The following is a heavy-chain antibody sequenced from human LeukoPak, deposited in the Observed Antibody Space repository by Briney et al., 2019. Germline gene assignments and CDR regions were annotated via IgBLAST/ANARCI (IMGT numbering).Heavy chain of an antibody. D-gene: IGHD3-10*01. CDR2: ITSGSITT. CDR1: GFSFGTYA. CDR3: ARDRVTMVRGVNYYFDY. Sequence: GGSLRLSCAASGFSFGTYAMSWVRQAPGKGLEWLSHITSGSITTHYADSVKGRFTVSRDNPKNSLYLQMNSLRDEDTAVYYCARDRVTMVRGVNYYFDYWGQGTLVTVSS. J-gene: IGHJ4*02. V-gene: IGHV3-48*02.